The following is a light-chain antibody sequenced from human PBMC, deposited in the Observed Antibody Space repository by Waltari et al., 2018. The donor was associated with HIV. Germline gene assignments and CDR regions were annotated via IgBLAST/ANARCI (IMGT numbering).Light chain of an antibody. Sequence: QSALTQPASVSGSPGQSLTISCTGTSNDVGGYNYVSWYQQHPGKVPKLMINDVSNRPSGVSYRFSGSKSGNTASLTISGLQAEDEADYYCSSYTSSTYVVFGGGTKLTVL. CDR2: DVS. CDR3: SSYTSSTYVV. CDR1: SNDVGGYNY. V-gene: IGLV2-14*03. J-gene: IGLJ2*01.